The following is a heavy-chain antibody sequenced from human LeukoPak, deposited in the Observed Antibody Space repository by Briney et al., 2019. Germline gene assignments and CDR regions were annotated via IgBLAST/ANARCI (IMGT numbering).Heavy chain of an antibody. V-gene: IGHV4-61*02. CDR3: ARDSLLPSAMGYYYMDV. CDR1: GGSISSGSYY. D-gene: IGHD2-2*01. J-gene: IGHJ6*03. Sequence: SETLSLTCTVSGGSISSGSYYWSWIRQPAGKGLEWFGRIYTSGSTNHNPSLKSRVTISVNTSKNQFSLKLSPVTAADTALYYCARDSLLPSAMGYYYMDVWGKGTTVTVSS. CDR2: IYTSGST.